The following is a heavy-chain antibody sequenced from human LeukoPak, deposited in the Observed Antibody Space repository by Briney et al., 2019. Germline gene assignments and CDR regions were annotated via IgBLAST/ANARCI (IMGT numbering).Heavy chain of an antibody. CDR2: IYSSGST. D-gene: IGHD4-17*01. J-gene: IGHJ5*02. V-gene: IGHV4-4*07. Sequence: SETLSLTCFVSGDSISRYYWSWIRQPAGKGLEWIGRIYSSGSTDYNPFLKSRVTMSVDTSKNQFSLKLSSVTAADTAVYYCARGLGGAPTTVLSWGQGTLVTVSS. CDR1: GDSISRYY. CDR3: ARGLGGAPTTVLS.